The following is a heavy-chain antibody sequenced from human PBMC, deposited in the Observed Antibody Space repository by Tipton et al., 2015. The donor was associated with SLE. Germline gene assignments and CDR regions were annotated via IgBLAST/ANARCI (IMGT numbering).Heavy chain of an antibody. CDR2: IYTSGCT. Sequence: TLSLTCTVSGGSLSSYYWSWIRQPAGQGLEWIGRIYTSGCTNYNPSLKSRVTMSVDTSKNQFSLKLSSVTAADTAVYYCARGESGPYYDFWSGHTGDWFDPWGQGTLVTASS. D-gene: IGHD3-3*01. CDR3: ARGESGPYYDFWSGHTGDWFDP. CDR1: GGSLSSYY. J-gene: IGHJ5*02. V-gene: IGHV4-4*07.